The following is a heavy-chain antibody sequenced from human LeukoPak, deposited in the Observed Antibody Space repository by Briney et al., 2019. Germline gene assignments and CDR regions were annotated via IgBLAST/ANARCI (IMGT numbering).Heavy chain of an antibody. D-gene: IGHD1-7*01. J-gene: IGHJ3*02. V-gene: IGHV3-64*01. CDR3: ARGDNWNYVSNAFDI. CDR1: GFTFSSYA. Sequence: GGSLRLSCAASGFTFSSYAMHWVRQAPGKGLEYVSAISSNGGSTYYANSVKGRFTISRDNSKNTLYLQMGSLRAEDMAVYYCARGDNWNYVSNAFDIWGQGTMVTVSS. CDR2: ISSNGGST.